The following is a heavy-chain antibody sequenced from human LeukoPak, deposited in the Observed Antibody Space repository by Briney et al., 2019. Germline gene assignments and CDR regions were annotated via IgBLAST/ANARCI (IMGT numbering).Heavy chain of an antibody. Sequence: GGSLRLSCAASGFTFSSHAMSWVRQAPGKGLEWVSAITSGSGSNVYYTDSLKGRFTISRDNSKNTLYLQMTSLRAEDTAVYYCARHGSWSFDYWGQGTLVTVSA. J-gene: IGHJ4*02. CDR3: ARHGSWSFDY. V-gene: IGHV3-23*01. CDR1: GFTFSSHA. CDR2: ITSGSGSNV. D-gene: IGHD6-13*01.